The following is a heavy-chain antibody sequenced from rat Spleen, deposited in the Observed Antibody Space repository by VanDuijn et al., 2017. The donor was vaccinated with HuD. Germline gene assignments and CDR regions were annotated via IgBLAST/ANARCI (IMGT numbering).Heavy chain of an antibody. Sequence: EVKLVESGGGLVQPGRSLKLSCAASGFNFNDYWMGWVRPAPGKGLEWIGEINKDSSTIKYSPSLKDKFTISRDNAQKTLYLQMSKLGSEDTAIYYCAREEFGVNYWGQGVMVTVSS. J-gene: IGHJ2*01. CDR3: AREEFGVNY. CDR2: INKDSSTI. D-gene: IGHD4-4*01. CDR1: GFNFNDYW. V-gene: IGHV4-2*01.